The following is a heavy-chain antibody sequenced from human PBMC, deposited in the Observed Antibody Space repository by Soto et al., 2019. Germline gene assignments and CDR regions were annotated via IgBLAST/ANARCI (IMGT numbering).Heavy chain of an antibody. J-gene: IGHJ3*02. CDR2: IGTAGDT. CDR1: GFTFSSYD. D-gene: IGHD6-25*01. CDR3: ARAAAVLLDAFDI. Sequence: GGSLRLSCAASGFTFSSYDMHWVRQATGKGLEWVSAIGTAGDTYYPGSVKGRFTISRENAKNSLYLQMNSLRAGDTAVYYCARAAAVLLDAFDIWGQGTMVTVSS. V-gene: IGHV3-13*01.